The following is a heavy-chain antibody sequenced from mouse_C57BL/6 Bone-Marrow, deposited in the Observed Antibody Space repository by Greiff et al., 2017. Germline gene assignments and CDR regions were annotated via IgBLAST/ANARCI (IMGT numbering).Heavy chain of an antibody. J-gene: IGHJ4*01. CDR1: GFTFSDYY. CDR3: ARIYYDYDGGVRYAMDY. Sequence: EVKLMESEGGLVQPGSSMKLSCTASGFTFSDYYMAWVRPVPEKGLEWVANINYDGSSTYYLDSLKSRFIISRDNAKNILYLQMSSLKSEDTATYYCARIYYDYDGGVRYAMDYWGQGTSVTVSS. V-gene: IGHV5-16*01. CDR2: INYDGSST. D-gene: IGHD2-4*01.